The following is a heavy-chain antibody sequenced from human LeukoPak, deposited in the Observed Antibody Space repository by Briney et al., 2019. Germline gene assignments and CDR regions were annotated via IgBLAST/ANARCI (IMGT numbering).Heavy chain of an antibody. CDR2: ISWDGGST. Sequence: PGGSLRLSCAASRFTFDDYAMHWVRQAPGKGLEWVSLISWDGGSTYYADSVKGRFTISRDNSKNSLYLQMNSLRAEDTALYSCAKDIRGSTSWYGLDYWGQGTLVTVSS. CDR1: RFTFDDYA. J-gene: IGHJ4*02. CDR3: AKDIRGSTSWYGLDY. D-gene: IGHD6-13*01. V-gene: IGHV3-43D*03.